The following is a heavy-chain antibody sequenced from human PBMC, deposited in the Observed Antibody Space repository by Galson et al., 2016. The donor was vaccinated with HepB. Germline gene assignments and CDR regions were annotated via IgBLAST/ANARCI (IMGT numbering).Heavy chain of an antibody. CDR3: ADMGATDDY. V-gene: IGHV3-7*01. Sequence: SLRLSCAASGFSFSNSWMSWVRQTPGKGLEWVANINQDGREMSYGDSVKGRFTISRDNAKKSVYLQMNSLRAEDTAVYYCADMGATDDYWGQGTLVTVSS. D-gene: IGHD1-26*01. J-gene: IGHJ4*02. CDR2: INQDGREM. CDR1: GFSFSNSW.